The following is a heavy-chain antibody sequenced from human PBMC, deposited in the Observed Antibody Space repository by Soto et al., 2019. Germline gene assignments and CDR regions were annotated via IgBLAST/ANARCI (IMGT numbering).Heavy chain of an antibody. Sequence: GASVQVSCKASGYTFTSYYMHWVRQAPGQGLEWMGIINPSGGSTSYAQKFQGRVTMTRDTSTSTVYMELSSLRSEDTAVYYCARDARVVAATRWNWFDPWGQGTLVTVYS. V-gene: IGHV1-46*01. J-gene: IGHJ5*02. CDR3: ARDARVVAATRWNWFDP. D-gene: IGHD2-15*01. CDR1: GYTFTSYY. CDR2: INPSGGST.